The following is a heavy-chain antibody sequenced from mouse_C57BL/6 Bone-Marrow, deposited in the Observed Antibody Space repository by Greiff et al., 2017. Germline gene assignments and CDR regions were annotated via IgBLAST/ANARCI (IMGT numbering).Heavy chain of an antibody. Sequence: QVQLQQSGAELARPGASVKLSCTASGYTFTSYTMHWVKQRPGQGLEWIGYINPSSGYTKYNQKFKDKATLTADKSSSTAYMQLSSLTSEDSAVYDSARRGGYYTPAMDYWGQGTSVTVSS. CDR3: ARRGGYYTPAMDY. CDR1: GYTFTSYT. CDR2: INPSSGYT. J-gene: IGHJ4*01. V-gene: IGHV1-4*01. D-gene: IGHD2-12*01.